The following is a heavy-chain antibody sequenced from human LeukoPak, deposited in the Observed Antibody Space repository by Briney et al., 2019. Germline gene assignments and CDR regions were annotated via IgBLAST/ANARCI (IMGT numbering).Heavy chain of an antibody. V-gene: IGHV3-30*03. J-gene: IGHJ6*02. Sequence: GRSLRLSCAASGFTFSSYGMHWVRQAPGKGLEWVAVISYDGSNKYYADSVKGRFTISRDNSKNTLYLQMNSLRAEDTAVYYCARDGYCSSTSCQQDYYYYYGMDVWGQGTTVTVSS. CDR2: ISYDGSNK. CDR1: GFTFSSYG. D-gene: IGHD2-2*03. CDR3: ARDGYCSSTSCQQDYYYYYGMDV.